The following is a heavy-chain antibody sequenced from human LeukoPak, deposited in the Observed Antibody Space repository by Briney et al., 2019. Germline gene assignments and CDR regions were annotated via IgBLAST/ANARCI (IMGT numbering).Heavy chain of an antibody. Sequence: PGGSLRLSCAASGFYFANYAMSWVRQAPGKGLEWVSATVGGGSPNTYHADSVKGRFTISRDNSKNTLFLQMNSLRAEDTAVYYCASAGLVYSSGWYLETPFDYWGQGTLVTVSS. V-gene: IGHV3-23*01. D-gene: IGHD6-13*01. CDR2: TVGGGSPNT. J-gene: IGHJ4*02. CDR3: ASAGLVYSSGWYLETPFDY. CDR1: GFYFANYA.